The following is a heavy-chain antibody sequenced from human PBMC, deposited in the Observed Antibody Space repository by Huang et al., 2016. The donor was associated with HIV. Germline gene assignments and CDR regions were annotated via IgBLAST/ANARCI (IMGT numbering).Heavy chain of an antibody. J-gene: IGHJ2*01. V-gene: IGHV4-61*01. D-gene: IGHD3-10*01. Sequence: QVQLQESGPGLVKPSETLSLTCSVSGGSVSSGSYYWNWIRQPPGKGLGWIGYIYYSGSADYNPALKSRVTVSVDTSKNQFSLKLNAVTAADTAVYYCARAGITLVRGNIAPWYFDLWGRGTLVTVSS. CDR1: GGSVSSGSYY. CDR2: IYYSGSA. CDR3: ARAGITLVRGNIAPWYFDL.